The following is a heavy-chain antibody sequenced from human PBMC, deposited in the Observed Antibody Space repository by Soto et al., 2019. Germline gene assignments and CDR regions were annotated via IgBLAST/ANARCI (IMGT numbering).Heavy chain of an antibody. Sequence: ASVKVSCKASGYTFTSYYMHWVRQAPGQGLEWMGIINPSGGSTSYAQKFQGRVTMTRDTSTSTVYMELSSLRSEDTAVYYCARDQRYFDWSRFAFDPWGQGTLVTVSS. CDR3: ARDQRYFDWSRFAFDP. CDR2: INPSGGST. V-gene: IGHV1-46*01. J-gene: IGHJ5*02. CDR1: GYTFTSYY. D-gene: IGHD3-9*01.